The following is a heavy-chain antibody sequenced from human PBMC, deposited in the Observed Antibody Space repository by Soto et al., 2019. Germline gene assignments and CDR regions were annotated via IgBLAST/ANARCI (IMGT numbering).Heavy chain of an antibody. D-gene: IGHD3-16*01. CDR1: GFKFSSYA. CDR3: AKARRAGGNSAFYFDF. CDR2: ISATGGGT. Sequence: GGSLRLSCVASGFKFSSYAMSWVRQAPGKGLEWVALISATGGGTYYADSVKGRLTISRDNSKNTLDLQMNSLRGEDTAGYYCAKARRAGGNSAFYFDFWGQGAQVTVSS. V-gene: IGHV3-23*01. J-gene: IGHJ5*01.